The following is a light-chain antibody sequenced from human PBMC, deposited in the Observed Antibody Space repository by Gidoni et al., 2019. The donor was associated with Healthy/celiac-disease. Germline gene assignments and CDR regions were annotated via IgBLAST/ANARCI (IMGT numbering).Light chain of an antibody. Sequence: AIRMTHAPSSFSASTGDRVTTTCRARQGLSSYLAWYQQKPGKAPKLLIYAASTLQSGVPSRFSGSGSGTDFTLTISCLQSEDFATYYCQQYYSYPYTFGQGTKLEIK. V-gene: IGKV1-8*01. CDR1: QGLSSY. CDR3: QQYYSYPYT. J-gene: IGKJ2*01. CDR2: AAS.